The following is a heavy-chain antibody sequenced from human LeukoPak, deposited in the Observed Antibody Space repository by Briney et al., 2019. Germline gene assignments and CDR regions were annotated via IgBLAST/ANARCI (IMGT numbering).Heavy chain of an antibody. D-gene: IGHD2-15*01. J-gene: IGHJ4*02. V-gene: IGHV3-21*01. CDR3: ARDPNAGGGFDY. CDR2: ISSSSSYI. Sequence: GGSLRLSCAASGFTFSSYSMNWVRQAPGKGLEWVSSISSSSSYIYYADSVKGRFTISRDNAKNSLYLQMNSLRAEDTAVYYCARDPNAGGGFDYWGQGTLVTVSS. CDR1: GFTFSSYS.